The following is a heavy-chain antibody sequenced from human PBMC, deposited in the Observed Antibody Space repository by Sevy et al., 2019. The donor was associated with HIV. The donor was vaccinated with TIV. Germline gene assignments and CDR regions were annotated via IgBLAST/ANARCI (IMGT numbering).Heavy chain of an antibody. CDR2: IRQDGNEI. Sequence: GGSLRHSCAASGFTFHTFWMQWVRQAPGKGLEWVANIRQDGNEIYYADSVKGRFTISRDNALQSLYLEMNNLRVDDSAIYYCARRYFDVWGQGTLVTVSS. V-gene: IGHV3-7*01. CDR1: GFTFHTFW. CDR3: ARRYFDV. J-gene: IGHJ4*02.